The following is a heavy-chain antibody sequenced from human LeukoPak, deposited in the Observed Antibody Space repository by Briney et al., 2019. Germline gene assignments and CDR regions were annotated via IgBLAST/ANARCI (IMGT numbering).Heavy chain of an antibody. CDR2: ISPDGTSK. Sequence: GGSLRLSCVACKFIFIDSPMHWVRLPPGKGLQWVAVISPDGTSKYYADSVKGRFTISRDNSKNTLYLQMNSLRAEDTAVYYCAKDLGTKYYFDYWGQGTLVTVSS. D-gene: IGHD2-8*01. CDR1: KFIFIDSP. V-gene: IGHV3-30-3*01. CDR3: AKDLGTKYYFDY. J-gene: IGHJ4*02.